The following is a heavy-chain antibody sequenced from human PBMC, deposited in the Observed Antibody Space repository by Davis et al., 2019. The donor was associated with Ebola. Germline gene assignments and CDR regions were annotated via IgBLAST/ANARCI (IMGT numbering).Heavy chain of an antibody. CDR1: GFTFSSYA. J-gene: IGHJ6*02. CDR2: ISYDGSNK. V-gene: IGHV3-30-3*01. Sequence: PGGSLRLSCAASGFTFSSYAMHWVRQAPGKGLEWVAVISYDGSNKYYADSVKGRFTISRDNSKNTLYLQMNSLRAEDTAVYYCARDRSSSSFPYGMDVWGQGTTVTVSS. CDR3: ARDRSSSSFPYGMDV. D-gene: IGHD6-6*01.